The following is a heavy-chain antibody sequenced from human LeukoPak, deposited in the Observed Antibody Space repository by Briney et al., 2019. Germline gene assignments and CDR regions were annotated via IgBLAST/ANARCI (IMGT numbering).Heavy chain of an antibody. CDR1: GGSFSGYY. V-gene: IGHV4-34*01. D-gene: IGHD4/OR15-4a*01. Sequence: SETLSLTCAVYGGSFSGYYWSWIPQPPGKGLEWIGGINHSRTTNYNPSLKSRVTISVDTSKNQFSLKLSSVTAADTAVYYCARDQANGTPLPGYWGQGTLVTVSS. CDR2: INHSRTT. CDR3: ARDQANGTPLPGY. J-gene: IGHJ4*02.